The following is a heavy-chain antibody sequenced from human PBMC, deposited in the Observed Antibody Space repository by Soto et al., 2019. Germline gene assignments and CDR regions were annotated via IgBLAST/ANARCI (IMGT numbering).Heavy chain of an antibody. CDR2: IYYSGST. D-gene: IGHD3-22*01. CDR3: ARQELTTMIVVVIGVFDY. V-gene: IGHV4-39*01. J-gene: IGHJ4*02. CDR1: GGSISSGGYY. Sequence: SETLSLTCTVSGGSISSGGYYWSWIRQHPGKGLEWIGYIYYSGSTYYNPSLKSRVTISVDTSKNQFSLKLSSVTAADTAVYYCARQELTTMIVVVIGVFDYWGKGTLVTVSS.